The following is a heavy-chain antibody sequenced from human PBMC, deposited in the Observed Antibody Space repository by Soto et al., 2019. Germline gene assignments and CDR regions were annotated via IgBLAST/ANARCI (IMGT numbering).Heavy chain of an antibody. CDR3: ARGGGVGVAGSAAFDM. CDR1: GYPVTAYY. D-gene: IGHD3-3*01. Sequence: QLHLVQSGAVVKKPGASVTVSCSASGYPVTAYYMHWVRQAPGRGLEWMGGINPATGAAKYTQTFPGRVNITRDTSTRTVLVERRGLTSVGTAVFYCARGGGVGVAGSAAFDMWGQGTWVNVSS. V-gene: IGHV1-2*02. CDR2: INPATGAA. J-gene: IGHJ3*02.